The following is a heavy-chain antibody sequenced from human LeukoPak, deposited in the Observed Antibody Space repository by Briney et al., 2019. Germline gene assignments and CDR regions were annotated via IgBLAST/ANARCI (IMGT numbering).Heavy chain of an antibody. Sequence: SETLSLTCTVSGGSISGYYWSWIRQPPGKGLEWIGYIYYSGSTNYNPSLKSRVTISVDTSKNQFSLKLSSVTAADTAVYYCERQSMAVAGPWFDPWGQGTLVTVSS. D-gene: IGHD6-19*01. CDR1: GGSISGYY. CDR3: ERQSMAVAGPWFDP. V-gene: IGHV4-59*08. J-gene: IGHJ5*02. CDR2: IYYSGST.